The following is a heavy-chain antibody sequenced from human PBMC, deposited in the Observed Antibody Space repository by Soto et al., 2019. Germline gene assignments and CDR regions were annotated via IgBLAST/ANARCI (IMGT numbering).Heavy chain of an antibody. CDR2: IDPSDSYT. Sequence: PGESLKISCKGSGYSFTSYWISWVRQMPEKGLEWMGRIDPSDSYTNYSPSFQGHVTISADKSISTAYLQWSSLKASDTAMYYCARFPPHPRYYGMDVWGQGTTVTVSS. CDR1: GYSFTSYW. J-gene: IGHJ6*02. V-gene: IGHV5-10-1*01. CDR3: ARFPPHPRYYGMDV.